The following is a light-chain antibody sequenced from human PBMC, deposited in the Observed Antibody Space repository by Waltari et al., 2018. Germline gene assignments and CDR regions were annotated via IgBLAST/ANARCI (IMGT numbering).Light chain of an antibody. CDR1: QGLVTW. CDR3: QQSSSFPVT. CDR2: ATS. J-gene: IGKJ5*01. Sequence: DIQMTQSPSSVSASVGDRITITCRASQGLVTWLAWYQQKPGKAPKLLIYATSNLQSGVPSRFSGSGSGTDFTLTIGNLQPEDFATYFCQQSSSFPVTFGQGTRLEIK. V-gene: IGKV1-12*01.